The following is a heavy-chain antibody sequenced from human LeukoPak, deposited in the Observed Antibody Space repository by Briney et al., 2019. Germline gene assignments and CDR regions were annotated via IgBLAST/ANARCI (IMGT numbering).Heavy chain of an antibody. J-gene: IGHJ6*03. CDR2: IYSGGST. CDR3: ARVRWDYYYMDV. D-gene: IGHD6-13*01. Sequence: GGSLRLSCAASGFTVSSNYMSWVRQAPGKGLEWVSVIYSGGSTYYADSVKGRFTISRDNSKNTLYLQMNSLRAEDTAVYYCARVRWDYYYMDVWGKGTTVTVSS. CDR1: GFTVSSNY. V-gene: IGHV3-53*01.